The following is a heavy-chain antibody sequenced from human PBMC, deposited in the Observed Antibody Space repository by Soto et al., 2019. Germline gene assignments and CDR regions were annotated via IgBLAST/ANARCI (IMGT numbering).Heavy chain of an antibody. CDR2: ISSGSSAI. D-gene: IGHD4-17*01. CDR3: ARAALYGYDY. V-gene: IGHV3-48*02. Sequence: EVQLVESGGGFVQPGGSLGLSCAASGFIFSNYGMNWVRQAPGKGLEWVSYISSGSSAIYYADSVKGRFTISRDNAKNSLYLQMNSLRDGDTAVYYCARAALYGYDYWGQGTLVTVSS. J-gene: IGHJ4*02. CDR1: GFIFSNYG.